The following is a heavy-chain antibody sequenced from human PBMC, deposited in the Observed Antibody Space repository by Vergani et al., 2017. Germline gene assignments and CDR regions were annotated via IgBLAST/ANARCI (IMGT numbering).Heavy chain of an antibody. V-gene: IGHV3-9*01. CDR2: ISWNSGSI. J-gene: IGHJ4*02. CDR1: GFTFDDYA. Sequence: EVQLVESGGGLVQPGRSLRLSCAASGFTFDDYAMHWVRQAPGKGLEWVSGISWNSGSIGYADSVKGRFTISRDNAKNSLYLQMNSLRAEDTALYYCAKDDGIDWLLSGYFDYWGQGTLVTVSS. CDR3: AKDDGIDWLLSGYFDY. D-gene: IGHD3-9*01.